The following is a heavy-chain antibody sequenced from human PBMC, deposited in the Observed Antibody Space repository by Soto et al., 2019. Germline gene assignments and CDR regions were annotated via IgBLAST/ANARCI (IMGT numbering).Heavy chain of an antibody. CDR1: GFTFSSYA. D-gene: IGHD1-20*01. Sequence: GGSLRLSCAASGFTFSSYAMSWVRQAPGKGLEWVSAISGSGGSTYYADSVKGRFTISRDNSKNTLYLQMNSLRAEDTAVYYCAKAQGDNWNDDERPFDYWGQGTLVTVSS. V-gene: IGHV3-23*01. CDR3: AKAQGDNWNDDERPFDY. CDR2: ISGSGGST. J-gene: IGHJ4*02.